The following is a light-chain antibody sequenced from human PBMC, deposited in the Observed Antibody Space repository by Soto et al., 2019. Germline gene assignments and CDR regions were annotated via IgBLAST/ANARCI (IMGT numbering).Light chain of an antibody. Sequence: ETVMTQSPATLSVSPVERSTLSCRASQSVSSNLAWYQLKPGQAPRLLIYGASTRPSSIPSRFSGSGSGTDLTITITSLQYEAFSVCYRQQYNKWPLSFGGGTKVEIK. CDR2: GAS. J-gene: IGKJ4*01. CDR3: QQYNKWPLS. V-gene: IGKV3-15*01. CDR1: QSVSSN.